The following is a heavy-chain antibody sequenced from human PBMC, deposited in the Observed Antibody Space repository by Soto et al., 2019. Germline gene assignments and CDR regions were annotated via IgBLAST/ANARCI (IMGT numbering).Heavy chain of an antibody. Sequence: QVQLVESGGDVVQPGRSLRLSCAASGFTFSSYGMQWVRLAPGKGLELVAVIWYDGSQNYHVASVKGRFIVSRDNSKNPLYFQIHSLRCDDTAIYHCATLVGKNGFDVWGQGTVVTFSS. CDR1: GFTFSSYG. CDR2: IWYDGSQN. J-gene: IGHJ3*01. CDR3: ATLVGKNGFDV. D-gene: IGHD2-8*02. V-gene: IGHV3-33*03.